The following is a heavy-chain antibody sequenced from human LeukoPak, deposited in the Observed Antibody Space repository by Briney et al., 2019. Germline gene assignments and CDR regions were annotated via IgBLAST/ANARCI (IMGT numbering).Heavy chain of an antibody. CDR2: MNPGSGDT. Sequence: ASVKVSCQASGYTFTSYDINWVRQAPGQGLEWMGWMNPGSGDTGYALKFQGRVTMTRDTSISVAYMELRSLRSDDTAVYYCVRMNLKRLREVWSWGPKKRDYYYMDVWGKGTTVTVSS. CDR1: GYTFTSYD. V-gene: IGHV1-8*01. D-gene: IGHD1-1*01. CDR3: VRMNLKRLREVWSWGPKKRDYYYMDV. J-gene: IGHJ6*03.